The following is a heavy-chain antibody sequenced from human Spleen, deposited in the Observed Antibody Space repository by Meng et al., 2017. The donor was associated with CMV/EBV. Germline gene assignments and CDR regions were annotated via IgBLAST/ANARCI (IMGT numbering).Heavy chain of an antibody. J-gene: IGHJ5*02. D-gene: IGHD1/OR15-1a*01. CDR2: IYYSGTT. CDR3: ARGTNFNWFDP. CDR1: GGSISSSGYY. V-gene: IGHV4-31*01. Sequence: STFAGGSISSSGYYCSWIRHPPKKGLEWIAYIYYSGTTYYNPSLKSQVIISPDTSNNQFSLKLNSMTAADTAVYYCARGTNFNWFDPWGQGTLVTVSS.